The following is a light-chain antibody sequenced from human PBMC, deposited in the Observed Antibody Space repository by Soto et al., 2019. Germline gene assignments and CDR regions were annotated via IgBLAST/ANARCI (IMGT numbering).Light chain of an antibody. CDR3: AAWNDTLNGPTYV. J-gene: IGLJ1*01. CDR1: SSNIGSNA. CDR2: SDD. V-gene: IGLV1-44*01. Sequence: QSVLTQPPSASGTPGQKVTISCSGSSSNIGSNAVNWYRQVPGTAPKLLIYSDDQRPSGVPDRFSGSKSGTSASLALSGLQSEDEADYICAAWNDTLNGPTYVFGTGSQVT.